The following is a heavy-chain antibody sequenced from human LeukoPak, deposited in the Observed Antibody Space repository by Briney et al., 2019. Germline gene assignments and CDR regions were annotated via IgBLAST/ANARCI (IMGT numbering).Heavy chain of an antibody. D-gene: IGHD3-22*01. CDR3: ARAPNYYDSSGYYSGAFDI. V-gene: IGHV3-66*01. Sequence: GGSLRLSCAASGFTVSSNYMSWVRQAPGKGLEWVSVIYSGGSTYYADSVKGRFTISRDNSKNTLYLQMNSLRAEDTAVYYCARAPNYYDSSGYYSGAFDIWGQGTMVTVSS. CDR2: IYSGGST. CDR1: GFTVSSNY. J-gene: IGHJ3*02.